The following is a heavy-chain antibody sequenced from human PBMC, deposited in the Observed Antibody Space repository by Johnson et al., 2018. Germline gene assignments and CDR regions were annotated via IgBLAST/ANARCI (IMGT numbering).Heavy chain of an antibody. D-gene: IGHD3-10*01. CDR3: EKEDAAAGSYYPPNAFDL. V-gene: IGHV3-30*18. CDR1: GFIFSNYG. Sequence: VQLVESGGGVVQPGRSLRLSCAASGFIFSNYGMHWVRQAPGKGLEWVAVISYEGNNKYYADSVKGRFTISRDNSENPFYLQMNSLRTDDTAGYYCEKEDAAAGSYYPPNAFDLWGQGTMVTVSS. CDR2: ISYEGNNK. J-gene: IGHJ3*01.